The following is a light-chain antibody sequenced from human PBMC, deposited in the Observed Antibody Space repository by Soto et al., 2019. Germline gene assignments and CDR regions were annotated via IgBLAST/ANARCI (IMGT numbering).Light chain of an antibody. CDR1: QSVSSSY. CDR3: PQYGSSPRT. Sequence: VGLPKSPGTLSLSPGVRATLSCRASQSVSSSYLAWYQQKPGQAPRLLIYGASSRATGIPDRFSGSGSGTDFTLTISRLEPEDFAVYYCPQYGSSPRTFGQGAKVDIK. CDR2: GAS. J-gene: IGKJ1*01. V-gene: IGKV3-20*01.